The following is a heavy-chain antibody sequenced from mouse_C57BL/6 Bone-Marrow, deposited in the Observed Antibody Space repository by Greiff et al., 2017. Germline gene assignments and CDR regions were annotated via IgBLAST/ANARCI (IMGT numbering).Heavy chain of an antibody. CDR1: GYTFTSYW. V-gene: IGHV1-69*01. CDR3: AREVSSDYYAMDY. Sequence: QVQLQQPGAELVMPGASVKLSCKASGYTFTSYWMHWVKQRPGQGLEWIGEIDPSDSYTNYNQKFKGKSTLTVDKSSSTAYMQLSSLTSEDSAVYSCAREVSSDYYAMDYWGQGTSVTVSS. D-gene: IGHD3-2*02. J-gene: IGHJ4*01. CDR2: IDPSDSYT.